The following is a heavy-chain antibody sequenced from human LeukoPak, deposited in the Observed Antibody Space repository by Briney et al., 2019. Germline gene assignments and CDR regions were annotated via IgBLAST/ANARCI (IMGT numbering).Heavy chain of an antibody. CDR1: GFTFSSYS. Sequence: GGSLRLSCAASGFTFSSYSMNWVRQAPGKGLEWVSSISSSSSYIYYADSVKGRFTISRDNAKNSLYLQMNSLRAEDTAVYYCARDSDGSKLYNVFYYWGQGTLVTVSS. CDR2: ISSSSSYI. V-gene: IGHV3-21*01. CDR3: ARDSDGSKLYNVFYY. D-gene: IGHD1-26*01. J-gene: IGHJ4*02.